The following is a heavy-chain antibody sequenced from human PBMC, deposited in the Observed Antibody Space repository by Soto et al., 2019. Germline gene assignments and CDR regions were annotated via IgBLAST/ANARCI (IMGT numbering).Heavy chain of an antibody. J-gene: IGHJ4*02. V-gene: IGHV3-33*01. CDR1: GFTFTPYG. Sequence: QVELVEWGGGVVQPGRSLRISCAASGFTFTPYGMHWVRQAPGKGLEWVAHIWYDGSNKYYADSVKGRFTISRDNSKGTVFLQMNSLRAEDTAVYYCARDGSMILTEWGQGTLVTVSS. D-gene: IGHD3-22*01. CDR3: ARDGSMILTE. CDR2: IWYDGSNK.